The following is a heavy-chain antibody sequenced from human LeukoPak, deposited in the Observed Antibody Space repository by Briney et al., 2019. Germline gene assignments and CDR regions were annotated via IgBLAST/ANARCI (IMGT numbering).Heavy chain of an antibody. V-gene: IGHV3-74*01. CDR3: ARGLPYDGSGYYPFDY. J-gene: IGHJ4*02. CDR1: GFTFSSYW. D-gene: IGHD3-22*01. CDR2: INSDGSFT. Sequence: GGSLRLSCAASGFTFSSYWMHWVRQAPGKGLVCVSRINSDGSFTIYADSVKGRFTISRDNAKNTLYLQMNSLRAEDTAVYYCARGLPYDGSGYYPFDYWGQGTLVTVSS.